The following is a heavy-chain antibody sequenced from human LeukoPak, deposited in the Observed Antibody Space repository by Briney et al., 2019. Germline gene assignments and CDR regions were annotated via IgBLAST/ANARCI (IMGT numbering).Heavy chain of an antibody. CDR3: AREYYDILTGYSPLRY. Sequence: QPGGSLRLSCAASGFTFSSYWMHWVRQAPGKELAWVSRINSDGSSTSYADSVKGRFTISRDNAKNTLYLQMNSLRAEDTAVYYCAREYYDILTGYSPLRYWGQGTLVTVSS. V-gene: IGHV3-74*01. CDR2: INSDGSST. CDR1: GFTFSSYW. J-gene: IGHJ4*02. D-gene: IGHD3-9*01.